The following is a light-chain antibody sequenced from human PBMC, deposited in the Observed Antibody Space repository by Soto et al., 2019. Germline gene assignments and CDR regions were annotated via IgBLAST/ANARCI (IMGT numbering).Light chain of an antibody. CDR3: QQYGSPPPIT. Sequence: EVVFTQSPVTLSLSPGEIATLSCSASQSFRGLLAWYQQKPGQAPRLXLYDASSRATGIPDRFSGSGSGTDLTLTISRLETEDFAAYYCQQYGSPPPITFGQGTRLEI. CDR1: QSFRGL. V-gene: IGKV3-20*01. J-gene: IGKJ5*01. CDR2: DAS.